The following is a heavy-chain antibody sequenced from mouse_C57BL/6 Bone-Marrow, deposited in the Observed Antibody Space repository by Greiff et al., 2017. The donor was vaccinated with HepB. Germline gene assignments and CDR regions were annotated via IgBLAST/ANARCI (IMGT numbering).Heavy chain of an antibody. Sequence: QVQLQQPGAELVKPGASVKLSCKASGYTFTSYWMHWVKQRPGQGLEWIGMIHHNSGSTNYNEKFKSKATLTVDKSSSTAYMQLSSLTSEDSAVYYCAPLLLRYPGKDVWGTGTTVTVSS. V-gene: IGHV1-64*01. CDR3: APLLLRYPGKDV. CDR1: GYTFTSYW. D-gene: IGHD1-1*01. CDR2: IHHNSGST. J-gene: IGHJ1*03.